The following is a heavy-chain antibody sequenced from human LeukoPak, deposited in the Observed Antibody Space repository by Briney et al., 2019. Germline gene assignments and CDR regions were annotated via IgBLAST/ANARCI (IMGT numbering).Heavy chain of an antibody. CDR3: AKDDHGGSGWRDYFDQ. V-gene: IGHV3-23*01. CDR1: GFTFSSYD. D-gene: IGHD6-19*01. Sequence: GGSLRLSCAASGFTFSSYDMSWVRQAPGRGLEWVSAIGVGTPYYADSVKGRFTISRDNSQNTLYLQMNSLRVEDTAVYYCAKDDHGGSGWRDYFDQWGQGTLVTVYS. CDR2: IGVGTP. J-gene: IGHJ4*02.